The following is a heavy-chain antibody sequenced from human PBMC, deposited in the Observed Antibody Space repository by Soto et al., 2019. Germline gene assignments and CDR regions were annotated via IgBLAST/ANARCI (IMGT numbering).Heavy chain of an antibody. Sequence: QVQLVQSGAEVEKPGASVNVSCQGSEHTFNTFYIHWVRQAPGQGLEWMGIIDPGGDRTTYAQKFKDRGIMTRDTSKSTVGMQLSSLRSEDTAVYYCAGGYCGSLTCYSNAFAIWGQGTRVCVFS. V-gene: IGHV1-46*02. J-gene: IGHJ3*02. D-gene: IGHD3-9*01. CDR2: IDPGGDRT. CDR3: AGGYCGSLTCYSNAFAI. CDR1: EHTFNTFY.